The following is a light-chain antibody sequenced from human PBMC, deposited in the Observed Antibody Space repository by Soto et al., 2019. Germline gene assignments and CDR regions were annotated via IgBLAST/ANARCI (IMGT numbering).Light chain of an antibody. CDR1: QGIRSA. CDR2: AAS. CDR3: QQRSNWLLT. Sequence: SQVTQSRSSLCASKGDRVSSTCRTSQGIRSALGWYQQKPGKVPKLLIYAASTLQSGVPSRFSGSGSGRDFSLTISSLQPEDFAFYYCQQRSNWLLTFGGGTKVDIK. V-gene: IGKV1-6*01. J-gene: IGKJ4*01.